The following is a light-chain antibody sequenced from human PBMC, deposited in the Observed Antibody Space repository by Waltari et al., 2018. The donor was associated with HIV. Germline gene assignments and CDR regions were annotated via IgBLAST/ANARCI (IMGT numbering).Light chain of an antibody. CDR3: HTWDNAIAV. J-gene: IGLJ2*01. Sequence: SYELVQPPSVSVSPGQTASITCSGDKLGDKYACWYQQKPGQSPVLVISQDNKRPTGIPERFSGSNSGNTATLTVSGTQAMDEADYYCHTWDNAIAVFGGGTKLTVL. CDR2: QDN. CDR1: KLGDKY. V-gene: IGLV3-1*01.